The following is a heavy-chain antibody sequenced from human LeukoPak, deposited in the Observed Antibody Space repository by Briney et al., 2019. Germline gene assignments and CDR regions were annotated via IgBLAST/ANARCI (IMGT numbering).Heavy chain of an antibody. Sequence: SETLSLTCAVYGGSFSGYYWSWIRNPPGKGLEWIGEINHSGSTNYNPSLKSRVTISVDTSKNQFSLKLSSVTAADTAVYYCAGGGVSIYGSGSTYNPFDPWGQGTLVTVSS. CDR2: INHSGST. J-gene: IGHJ5*02. CDR1: GGSFSGYY. D-gene: IGHD3-10*01. V-gene: IGHV4-34*01. CDR3: AGGGVSIYGSGSTYNPFDP.